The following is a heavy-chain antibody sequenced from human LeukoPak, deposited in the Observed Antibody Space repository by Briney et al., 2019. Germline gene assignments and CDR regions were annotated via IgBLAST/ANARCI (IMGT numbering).Heavy chain of an antibody. CDR1: GYTFTSYY. CDR3: ARDRQGVVPAAIERVFDY. CDR2: INPSGGST. V-gene: IGHV1-46*01. Sequence: GASVKVSCKASGYTFTSYYMHWVRQAPGQGLEWMGIINPSGGSTSYARKFQGRVTMTRDTSTSTVYMELSSLRSDDTAVYYCARDRQGVVPAAIERVFDYWGQGTLVTVSS. D-gene: IGHD2-2*02. J-gene: IGHJ4*02.